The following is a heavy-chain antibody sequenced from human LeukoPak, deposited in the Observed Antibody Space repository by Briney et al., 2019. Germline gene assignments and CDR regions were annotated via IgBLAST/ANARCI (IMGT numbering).Heavy chain of an antibody. V-gene: IGHV1-18*01. CDR2: ISAYNGNT. D-gene: IGHD4-17*01. CDR3: ARDRRYGDYYDY. CDR1: GYTFTSYG. J-gene: IGHJ4*02. Sequence: ASVKVSCKASGYTFTSYGISWVRQAPGQGLEWMGWISAYNGNTNYAQKLQGRVSMTTDTSTSTAYMELRSLRSDDTAVYYCARDRRYGDYYDYWGQGTLVTVSS.